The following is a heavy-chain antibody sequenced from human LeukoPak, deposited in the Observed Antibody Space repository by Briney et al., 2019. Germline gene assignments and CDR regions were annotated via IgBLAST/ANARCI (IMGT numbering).Heavy chain of an antibody. J-gene: IGHJ4*02. D-gene: IGHD3-9*01. Sequence: GGSLRLSCAASGFTFSSYGMHWVRQAPGKGLEWVAVISYDGSNKYYADSVKGRFTISRDNSKNTLYLQMNSLRAEDTAVYYCAKGLRYFDWDVACDYWGQGTLVTVSS. V-gene: IGHV3-30*18. CDR2: ISYDGSNK. CDR3: AKGLRYFDWDVACDY. CDR1: GFTFSSYG.